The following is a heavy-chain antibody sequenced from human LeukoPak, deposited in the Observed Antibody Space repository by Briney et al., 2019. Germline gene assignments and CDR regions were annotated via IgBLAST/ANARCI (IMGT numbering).Heavy chain of an antibody. Sequence: PSETLSLSCTVSGASFDNSYCWTWVRQPPAKTPEWIGTIYSSAFTYYSPSLRSRVTTSADTSKNLFSLRLTSVTAADTGVYYCARGSDDYKLGNYWGQGILVTVSS. D-gene: IGHD4/OR15-4a*01. CDR3: ARGSDDYKLGNY. CDR2: IYSSAFT. CDR1: GASFDNSYC. J-gene: IGHJ4*02. V-gene: IGHV4-39*01.